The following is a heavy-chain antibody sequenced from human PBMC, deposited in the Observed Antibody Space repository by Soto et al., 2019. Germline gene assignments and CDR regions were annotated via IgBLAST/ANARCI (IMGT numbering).Heavy chain of an antibody. CDR1: GFQFSSHW. Sequence: EVRLVQSGAEVKKPGESLKISCRASGFQFSSHWIGWVRQVPGKGLEWMAFIYAIDSRVKYGPSFQGQVTFSVDTSISIAYLQRISLRPSDTAIYLCATYLLPHAYDTWGQGTMVTVSS. V-gene: IGHV5-51*01. J-gene: IGHJ3*02. D-gene: IGHD2-2*01. CDR3: ATYLLPHAYDT. CDR2: IYAIDSRV.